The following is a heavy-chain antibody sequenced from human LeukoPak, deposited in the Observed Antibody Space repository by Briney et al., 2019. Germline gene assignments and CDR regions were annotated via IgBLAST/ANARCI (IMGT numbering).Heavy chain of an antibody. CDR1: GFIFNDYA. CDR3: ARPTYSSGWYYFDY. Sequence: PGGSLRLSCAASGFIFNDYAMSWVRQVPGKGLEWVSYISSSGSSIYYADSVKGRFTISRDNAKNSLYLQMNSLRAEDTAVYYCARPTYSSGWYYFDYWGQGTLVTVSS. V-gene: IGHV3-11*01. J-gene: IGHJ4*02. D-gene: IGHD6-19*01. CDR2: ISSSGSSI.